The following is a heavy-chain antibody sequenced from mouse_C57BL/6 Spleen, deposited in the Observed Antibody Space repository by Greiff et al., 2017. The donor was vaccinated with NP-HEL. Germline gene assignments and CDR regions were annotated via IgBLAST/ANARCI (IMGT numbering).Heavy chain of an antibody. CDR2: INPNNGGT. J-gene: IGHJ2*01. D-gene: IGHD2-3*01. V-gene: IGHV1-26*01. CDR1: GYTFTDYY. CDR3: ARGGDGYPVDY. Sequence: VQLQQSGPELVKPGASVKISCKASGYTFTDYYMNWVKQSHGKSLEWIGDINPNNGGTSYNQKFKGKATLTVDKSSSTAYMELRSLTSEDSAVYYCARGGDGYPVDYWGQGTTLTVSS.